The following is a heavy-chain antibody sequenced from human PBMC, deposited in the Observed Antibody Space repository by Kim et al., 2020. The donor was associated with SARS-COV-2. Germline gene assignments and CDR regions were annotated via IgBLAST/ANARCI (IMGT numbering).Heavy chain of an antibody. CDR3: ARDSDPDY. CDR2: INPNGGET. V-gene: IGHV1-2*02. J-gene: IGHJ4*02. Sequence: ASVKVSCKASGYNFNDHYIHWVRQAPGQGLEWMGWINPNGGETKYADKFHGRASMTRDTSTNTAYVELHSLSFDDTAVYYCARDSDPDYWGQGTLGTVSS. CDR1: GYNFNDHY.